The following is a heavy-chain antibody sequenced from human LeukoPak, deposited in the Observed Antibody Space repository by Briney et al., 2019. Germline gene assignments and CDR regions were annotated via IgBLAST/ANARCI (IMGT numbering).Heavy chain of an antibody. Sequence: GASVKVSCKASGYAFTSYYMHWVRQAPGQGLEWMGIINPSGGSTGYAQKFQGRVTMTRDTSTSTVYMELSSLRSEDTAVYYCARSSGWYSYWFDPWGQGTLVTVSS. CDR2: INPSGGST. V-gene: IGHV1-46*01. CDR1: GYAFTSYY. J-gene: IGHJ5*02. D-gene: IGHD6-19*01. CDR3: ARSSGWYSYWFDP.